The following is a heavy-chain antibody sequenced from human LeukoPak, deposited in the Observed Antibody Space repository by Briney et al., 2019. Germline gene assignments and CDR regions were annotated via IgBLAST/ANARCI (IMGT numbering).Heavy chain of an antibody. Sequence: GRSLRLSCAASGFTFSSYGMHWVRQAPGKGLEWVAVISYDGSNKYYADSVKGRFTISRDKSKNMLYLQMNSLRAEDTAVYYCASNYYVTKAAFDIWGQGTMVTVSS. CDR1: GFTFSSYG. CDR2: ISYDGSNK. CDR3: ASNYYVTKAAFDI. D-gene: IGHD3-10*02. J-gene: IGHJ3*02. V-gene: IGHV3-30*03.